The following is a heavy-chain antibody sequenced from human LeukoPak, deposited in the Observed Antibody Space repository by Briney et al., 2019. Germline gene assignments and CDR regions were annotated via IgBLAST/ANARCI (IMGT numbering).Heavy chain of an antibody. Sequence: GGSLRLSCAASGFTFSSYAMHWVRQAPGKGLEYVSAISSNGGSTYYANSVKGRFAISRDNSKNTLYLQMGSLRAEDMAVYYCARNSQEDGMDVWGQGTTVTVSS. CDR2: ISSNGGST. V-gene: IGHV3-64*01. CDR3: ARNSQEDGMDV. CDR1: GFTFSSYA. J-gene: IGHJ6*02.